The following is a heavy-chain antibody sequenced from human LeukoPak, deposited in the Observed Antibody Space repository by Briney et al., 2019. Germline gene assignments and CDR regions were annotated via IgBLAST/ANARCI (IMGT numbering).Heavy chain of an antibody. V-gene: IGHV4-4*07. D-gene: IGHD3-10*01. CDR1: GGSISSYY. CDR3: ARVRSMVRGVIYADYYYYYMDV. CDR2: IYTSGST. J-gene: IGHJ6*03. Sequence: SETLSLTCTVSGGSISSYYWSWIRQPAGKGLEWIGRIYTSGSTNYNPSLKSRVTMSVDTSKNQFSLKLSSVTAADTAVYYCARVRSMVRGVIYADYYYYYMDVWGKGTTVTISS.